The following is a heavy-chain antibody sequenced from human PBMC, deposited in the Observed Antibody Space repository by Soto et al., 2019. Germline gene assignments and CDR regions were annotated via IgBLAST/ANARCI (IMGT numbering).Heavy chain of an antibody. Sequence: QVQLVESGGGVVQPGRSLRLSCAASGFTFSSYGMHWVRQAPGKGLEWVAVIWYDGSNKYYADSVKGRFTISRDNSKNTLYLQMNSLRAEDTAVYYCARGGQWLVRIDYWGQGTLVTVSS. CDR2: IWYDGSNK. D-gene: IGHD6-19*01. V-gene: IGHV3-33*01. CDR3: ARGGQWLVRIDY. CDR1: GFTFSSYG. J-gene: IGHJ4*02.